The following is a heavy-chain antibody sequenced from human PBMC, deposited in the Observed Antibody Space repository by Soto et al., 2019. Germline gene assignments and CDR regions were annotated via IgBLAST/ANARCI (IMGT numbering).Heavy chain of an antibody. D-gene: IGHD6-13*01. CDR1: GGSFSGYY. V-gene: IGHV4-34*01. CDR3: ASSGSSWYAPFDY. Sequence: QVQLQQWGAGLLEPSETLSLTCAVYGGSFSGYYWSWIRQPPGTGLEWIGEINHSGSTNYNPSLKSRGTISVDTSKNQFSLKLSSVTAADTAVYYCASSGSSWYAPFDYWGQGTLVTVSS. CDR2: INHSGST. J-gene: IGHJ4*02.